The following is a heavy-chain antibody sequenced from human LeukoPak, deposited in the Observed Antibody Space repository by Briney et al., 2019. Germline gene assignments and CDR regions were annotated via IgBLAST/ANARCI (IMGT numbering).Heavy chain of an antibody. D-gene: IGHD6-13*01. J-gene: IGHJ4*02. CDR1: GFTFSSYG. CDR3: AKDGSSSWYYLDY. CDR2: ISYDGSNK. V-gene: IGHV3-30*18. Sequence: EPGGSLRLSCAASGFTFSSYGMHWVRQAPGKGLEWVAVISYDGSNKYYADSVKGRFTISRDNSKNTLYLQMNSLRAEDTAVYYCAKDGSSSWYYLDYWGQGTLVTVSS.